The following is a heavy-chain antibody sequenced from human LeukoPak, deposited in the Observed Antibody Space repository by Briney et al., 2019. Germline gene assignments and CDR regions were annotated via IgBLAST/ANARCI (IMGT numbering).Heavy chain of an antibody. Sequence: GGSLRLSCAASGFTFSNYAMTWVRQAPGKGLEWVSGISGRGATTYYTESVQGRFTISRDNSKNTLYLQMNSLRAEDTAVYYCAKDRANWGHSGDYWGQGTLVTVSS. CDR3: AKDRANWGHSGDY. V-gene: IGHV3-23*01. CDR1: GFTFSNYA. J-gene: IGHJ4*02. D-gene: IGHD7-27*01. CDR2: ISGRGATT.